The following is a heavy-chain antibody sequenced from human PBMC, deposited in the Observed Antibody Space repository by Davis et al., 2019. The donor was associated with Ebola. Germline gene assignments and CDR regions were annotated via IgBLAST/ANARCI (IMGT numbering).Heavy chain of an antibody. Sequence: GESLKISCAASGFTFSNYAIHWVRQAPGKGLEWVSYISGSATSTFYADSVKGRFTISRDNARDSLYLQMDSLRVEDTAIYYCARDAFSLSRYDTEDHWGQGTLVTVSS. CDR2: ISGSATST. V-gene: IGHV3-48*03. CDR3: ARDAFSLSRYDTEDH. D-gene: IGHD3-9*01. CDR1: GFTFSNYA. J-gene: IGHJ4*02.